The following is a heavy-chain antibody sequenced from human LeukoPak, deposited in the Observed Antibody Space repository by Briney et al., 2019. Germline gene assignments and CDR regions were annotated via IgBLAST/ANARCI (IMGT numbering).Heavy chain of an antibody. Sequence: SETLSLTCTVAGVSINNNYWSWIRQPPGKGLEWIGSIYYSGSTNYNPSLESRVTISVDTSKNHFSLKLSFVTAADTAVYYCARVARSGSYLHWFDPWGQGTLVTVSS. CDR1: GVSINNNY. J-gene: IGHJ5*02. CDR3: ARVARSGSYLHWFDP. V-gene: IGHV4-59*01. D-gene: IGHD3-10*01. CDR2: IYYSGST.